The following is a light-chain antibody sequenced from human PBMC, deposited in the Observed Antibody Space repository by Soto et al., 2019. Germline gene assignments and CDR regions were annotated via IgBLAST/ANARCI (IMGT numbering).Light chain of an antibody. V-gene: IGKV1-39*01. CDR2: AAS. J-gene: IGKJ5*01. CDR3: QQSYSTPPVT. CDR1: QTISTY. Sequence: DIQMTQSPSSLSASVGDRVTITCRASQTISTYLNWYQQKPGKAPKLLIYAASSLQSGAPSRFSGSGSGTDFTLTITRLQPEDFATYYCQQSYSTPPVTFGQGTRLEIK.